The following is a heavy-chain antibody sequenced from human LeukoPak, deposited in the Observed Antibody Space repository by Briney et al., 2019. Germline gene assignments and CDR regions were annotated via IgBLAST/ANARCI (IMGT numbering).Heavy chain of an antibody. CDR3: AKEPYSGSQLLDY. V-gene: IGHV3-23*01. Sequence: ETLSLTCAVYGGSFSGYYWSWVRQAPGKGLEWVSGISDSGGSTYYADSVKGRYTISRDNSKNTLYLQMNSLRAEDTAVYYCAKEPYSGSQLLDYWGQGTLVTVSS. CDR2: ISDSGGST. CDR1: GGSFSGYY. D-gene: IGHD1-26*01. J-gene: IGHJ4*02.